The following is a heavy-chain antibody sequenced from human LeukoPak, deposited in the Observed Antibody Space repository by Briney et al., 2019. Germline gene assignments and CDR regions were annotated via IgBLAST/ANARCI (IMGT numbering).Heavy chain of an antibody. J-gene: IGHJ4*02. D-gene: IGHD1-26*01. V-gene: IGHV4-59*01. CDR1: GGSISNYY. Sequence: PSETLSLTCTVSGGSISNYYWSWIRQPPGKGLEWIGYIYDSGSTNYNPSLKSRVTISVDTSKNKFSLKLSSVTAADTAVHYCARGGSYLGHCDYWGQGSLVTVSS. CDR3: ARGGSYLGHCDY. CDR2: IYDSGST.